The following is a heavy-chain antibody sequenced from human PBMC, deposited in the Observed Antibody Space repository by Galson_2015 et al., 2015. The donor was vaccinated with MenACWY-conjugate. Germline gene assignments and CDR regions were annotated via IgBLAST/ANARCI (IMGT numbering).Heavy chain of an antibody. CDR2: IQSKTDGGTT. D-gene: IGHD1-26*01. CDR3: STDIVGATSY. CDR1: GFTFSNAW. Sequence: SLRLSCAASGFTFSNAWMNWVRQAPGKGLEWVGRIQSKTDGGTTQYAAPVKGRFTISRDDSKNTLYLQMNSLKTEDTSVYYCSTDIVGATSYWGQGTLVTVSS. J-gene: IGHJ4*02. V-gene: IGHV3-15*01.